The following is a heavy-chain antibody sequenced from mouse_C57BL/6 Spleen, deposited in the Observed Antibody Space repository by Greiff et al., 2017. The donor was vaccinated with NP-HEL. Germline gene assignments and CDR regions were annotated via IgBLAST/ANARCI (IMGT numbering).Heavy chain of an antibody. CDR1: GYTFTSYW. J-gene: IGHJ4*01. Sequence: QVQLQQPGAELVKPGASVKLSCKASGYTFTSYWMQWVKQRPGQGLEWIGEIDPSDSYTNYNQKFKGKATLTVDTSSSTAYMQLSSLTSEDSAVYYGARREDDRYAMDYWGQGTSVTVSS. V-gene: IGHV1-50*01. CDR2: IDPSDSYT. CDR3: ARREDDRYAMDY.